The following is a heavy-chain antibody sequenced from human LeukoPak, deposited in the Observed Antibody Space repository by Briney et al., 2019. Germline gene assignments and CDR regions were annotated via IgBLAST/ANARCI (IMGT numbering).Heavy chain of an antibody. J-gene: IGHJ4*02. D-gene: IGHD6-19*01. CDR3: ASGYSSGWSQYYY. Sequence: SETLSLTCTVSGGSISSCSYYWRWIRQPAGKGLEWIGRIYTSGSTNYNPSLKSRVTISVDTSKNQFSLKLSSVTAADTAVYYFASGYSSGWSQYYYWGQGTLVTVSS. V-gene: IGHV4-61*02. CDR2: IYTSGST. CDR1: GGSISSCSYY.